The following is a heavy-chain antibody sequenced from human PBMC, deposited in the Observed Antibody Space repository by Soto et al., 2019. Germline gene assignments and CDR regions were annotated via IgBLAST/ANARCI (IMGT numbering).Heavy chain of an antibody. CDR3: AREGPSIAAAARVISDY. D-gene: IGHD6-13*01. CDR2: IIPILGIA. J-gene: IGHJ4*02. CDR1: GGTFSSYT. V-gene: IGHV1-69*08. Sequence: QVQLVQSGAEVKKPGSSVKVSCKASGGTFSSYTISWVRQAPGQGLEWMGRIIPILGIANYAQKFQGRVTITADKSTSTAYMELSSLRSEDSAVYYCAREGPSIAAAARVISDYWGQGTLVTVSS.